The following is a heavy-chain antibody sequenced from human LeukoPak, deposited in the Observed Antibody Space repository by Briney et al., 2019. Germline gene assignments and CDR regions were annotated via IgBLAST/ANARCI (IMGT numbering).Heavy chain of an antibody. CDR1: GFTFSSYA. J-gene: IGHJ4*02. CDR2: ISSSSSTI. CDR3: ASNDFWSGYYYY. Sequence: GGSLRLSCAASGFTFSSYAMHWVRQAPGKGLEWVSYISSSSSTIYYADSVKGRFTISRNNAKNSLYLQMNSLRAEDTAVYYCASNDFWSGYYYYWGQGTLVTVSS. V-gene: IGHV3-48*01. D-gene: IGHD3-3*01.